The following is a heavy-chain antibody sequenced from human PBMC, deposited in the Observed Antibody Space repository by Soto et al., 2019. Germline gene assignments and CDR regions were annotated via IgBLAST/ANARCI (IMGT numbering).Heavy chain of an antibody. CDR1: GGSISSYY. J-gene: IGHJ4*02. V-gene: IGHV4-59*01. CDR3: ASSGSYYKTIDY. CDR2: IYYSGST. Sequence: SETLSLTCTVSGGSISSYYLSWIRQPPGKELEWIGYIYYSGSTNYNPSLKSRVTISVDTSKNQFSLKLSSVTAADTAVYYCASSGSYYKTIDYWGQGTLVTVSS. D-gene: IGHD3-10*01.